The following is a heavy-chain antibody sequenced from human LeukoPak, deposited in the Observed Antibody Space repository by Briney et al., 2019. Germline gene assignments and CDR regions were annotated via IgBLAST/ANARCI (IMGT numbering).Heavy chain of an antibody. CDR2: ISGSGGST. Sequence: GGSLRLSCVASGFTFSSYAMSWVRQAPGKGLEWVSAISGSGGSTYYADSVKGRFTISRDNSKNTLYLQMNSLRAEDTAVYYCAKDYSGSYHYYYYYYMDVWGKGTTVTVSS. D-gene: IGHD1-26*01. CDR3: AKDYSGSYHYYYYYYMDV. J-gene: IGHJ6*03. CDR1: GFTFSSYA. V-gene: IGHV3-23*01.